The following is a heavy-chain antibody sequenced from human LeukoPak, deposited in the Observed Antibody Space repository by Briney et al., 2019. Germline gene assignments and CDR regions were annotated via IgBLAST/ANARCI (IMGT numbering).Heavy chain of an antibody. CDR3: ARWETYCSGGSCYDAFDI. CDR2: ISYDGSNK. Sequence: PGGSLRLSCAASGFTFSSYAMHWVRQAPGKGLEWVAVISYDGSNKYYADSVKGRFTTSRDNSKNTLYLQMNSLRAEDTAVYYCARWETYCSGGSCYDAFDIWGQGTMVTVSS. CDR1: GFTFSSYA. D-gene: IGHD2-15*01. J-gene: IGHJ3*02. V-gene: IGHV3-30*04.